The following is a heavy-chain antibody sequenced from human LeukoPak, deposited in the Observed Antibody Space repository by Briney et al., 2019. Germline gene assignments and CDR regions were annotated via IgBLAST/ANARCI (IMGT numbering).Heavy chain of an antibody. Sequence: GGSPRLSCAASGFTLSSNYMSWVRQAPGKGLEWVSSISSSSSYIYYADSVKGRFTISRDTAKNSLYLQMNSLRAEDTAVYYCARDYDTNSGHWFDPWGQGTLVTVSS. CDR3: ARDYDTNSGHWFDP. J-gene: IGHJ5*02. CDR2: ISSSSSYI. D-gene: IGHD2-8*01. V-gene: IGHV3-21*01. CDR1: GFTLSSNY.